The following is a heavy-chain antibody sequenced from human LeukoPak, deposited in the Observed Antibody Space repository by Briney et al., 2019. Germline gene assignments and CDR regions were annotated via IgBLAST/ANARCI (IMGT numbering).Heavy chain of an antibody. D-gene: IGHD6-13*01. CDR2: IYYSGST. J-gene: IGHJ5*02. V-gene: IGHV4-39*07. CDR3: ARDTGSSWIRTFDP. Sequence: SETLSLTCTVSGGSVSSGSYYWGWIRQPPGKGLEWIGNIYYSGSTYYNPSLKSRVTISVDTSKNQFSLKLSSVTAADTAVYYCARDTGSSWIRTFDPWGQGTLVTVSS. CDR1: GGSVSSGSYY.